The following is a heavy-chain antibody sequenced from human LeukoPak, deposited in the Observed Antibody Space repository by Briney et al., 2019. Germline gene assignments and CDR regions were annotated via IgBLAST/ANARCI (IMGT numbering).Heavy chain of an antibody. J-gene: IGHJ4*02. CDR2: ISAYNGNT. D-gene: IGHD2-8*01. Sequence: ASVKVSCKASGYTFTSYGISWVRQAPGQGLEWMGWISAYNGNTNYAQKFQGRVTMTTDTSTSTAYMELRSLRSDDTAVYYCARVELLMVYALSGYWGQGTLVTVSS. CDR1: GYTFTSYG. V-gene: IGHV1-18*01. CDR3: ARVELLMVYALSGY.